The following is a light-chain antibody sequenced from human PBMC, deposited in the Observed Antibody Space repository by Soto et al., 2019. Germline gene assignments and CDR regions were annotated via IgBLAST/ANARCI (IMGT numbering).Light chain of an antibody. CDR2: EVS. CDR1: STDVGGYNY. Sequence: QSALTQPSSVSGSPGQSITISCTGTSTDVGGYNYVSWYQQHPGKAPKLMIYEVSNRPSGVSNRFSGSKSGNTASLTIYGLQAEDEADYYCSSYTSSRTYVFATGNKGTVL. V-gene: IGLV2-14*01. J-gene: IGLJ1*01. CDR3: SSYTSSRTYV.